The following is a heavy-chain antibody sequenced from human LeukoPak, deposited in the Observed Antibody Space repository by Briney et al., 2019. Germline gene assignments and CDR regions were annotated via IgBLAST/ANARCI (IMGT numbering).Heavy chain of an antibody. D-gene: IGHD3/OR15-3a*01. J-gene: IGHJ4*02. CDR2: SSSSGSTI. CDR1: GFTLSDYY. Sequence: KSGGSLRLSCAASGFTLSDYYMSWIRQAPGKGLEWVSYSSSSGSTIYYADFVKGRFAISRDNAKNSLYLQMNSLRAEDTAVHYCARRRDFIDYWGQGTLVTVSS. V-gene: IGHV3-11*01. CDR3: ARRRDFIDY.